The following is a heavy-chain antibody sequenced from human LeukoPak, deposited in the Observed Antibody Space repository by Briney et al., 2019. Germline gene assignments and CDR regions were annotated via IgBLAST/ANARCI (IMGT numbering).Heavy chain of an antibody. V-gene: IGHV1-2*02. D-gene: IGHD5-18*01. CDR1: GSTFSDYH. CDR2: INPKSGDA. CDR3: ARGEYSYGYPYRLDS. J-gene: IGHJ4*02. Sequence: ASVKVSCKASGSTFSDYHINWVRQASGQGPEWMGWINPKSGDAKYGQAFQGRVTMTRDTSISTAYMELNRLRFDDTAMYYCARGEYSYGYPYRLDSWGQGTLVTVSS.